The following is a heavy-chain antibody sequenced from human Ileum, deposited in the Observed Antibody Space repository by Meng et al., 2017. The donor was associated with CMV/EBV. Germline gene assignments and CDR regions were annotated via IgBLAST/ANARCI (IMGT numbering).Heavy chain of an antibody. CDR1: GFTFSIFG. J-gene: IGHJ4*02. CDR3: ARQAGTY. D-gene: IGHD6-13*01. Sequence: GESLKISCSASGFTFSIFGMSWVRQAPGKGLECVANIKEDGTEKYYVDSVKGRFTISRDNAKNSLYLQMNSLRAEDTAVYYCARQAGTYWGQGTLVTVSS. V-gene: IGHV3-7*01. CDR2: IKEDGTEK.